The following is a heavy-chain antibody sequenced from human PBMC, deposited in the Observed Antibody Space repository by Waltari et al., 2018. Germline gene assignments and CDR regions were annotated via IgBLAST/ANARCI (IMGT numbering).Heavy chain of an antibody. CDR2: VIPILGIA. V-gene: IGHV1-69*02. Sequence: QVQLVQSGAEVKKPGSSVKVSCKASGGTFSSYTISWVRQAPGQGLEWMGRVIPILGIANYAQKCQGRVTITADKSTSTAYMELSSLRSEDTAVYYCASGEYSSSGWFDPWGQGTLVTVSS. D-gene: IGHD6-6*01. CDR3: ASGEYSSSGWFDP. J-gene: IGHJ5*02. CDR1: GGTFSSYT.